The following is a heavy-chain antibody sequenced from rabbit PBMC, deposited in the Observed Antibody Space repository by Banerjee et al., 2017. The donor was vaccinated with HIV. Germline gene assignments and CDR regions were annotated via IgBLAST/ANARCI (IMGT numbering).Heavy chain of an antibody. CDR1: GFTLSSYW. D-gene: IGHD1-1*01. V-gene: IGHV1S40*01. CDR3: ARSSSSGYYIPLKL. CDR2: IYTGSGST. J-gene: IGHJ4*01. Sequence: QSLEESGGDLVKPGASLTLTCTASGFTLSSYWMCWVRQAPGKGLEWIGCIYTGSGSTYYASWAKGRFTITKTSSTTVTLQMTSLTAADTATYFCARSSSSGYYIPLKLWGPGTLVTVS.